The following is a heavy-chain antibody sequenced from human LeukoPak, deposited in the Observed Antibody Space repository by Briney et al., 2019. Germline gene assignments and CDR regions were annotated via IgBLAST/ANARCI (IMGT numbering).Heavy chain of an antibody. CDR3: ARLNRNGFDY. CDR2: TGTAGDT. D-gene: IGHD2-8*01. Sequence: GGSLRLSCAASGFTFSTYDFHWVRQTTGKGLERVSATGTAGDTWYSGSVKGRFTISRENAKSSMYLQMNSLRVGDTAVYYCARLNRNGFDYWGQGTLVTVSS. V-gene: IGHV3-13*01. CDR1: GFTFSTYD. J-gene: IGHJ4*02.